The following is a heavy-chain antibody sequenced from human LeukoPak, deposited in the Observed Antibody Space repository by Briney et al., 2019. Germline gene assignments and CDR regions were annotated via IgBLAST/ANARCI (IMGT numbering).Heavy chain of an antibody. CDR1: GFTFSSYE. D-gene: IGHD5-24*01. CDR2: ISSSGVTI. CDR3: ARAKMATGGGTFDY. V-gene: IGHV3-48*03. J-gene: IGHJ4*02. Sequence: GGSLRLSCAASGFTFSSYEMNWVRQAPGKGLEWVSYISSSGVTIYYADSVKGRFTISRDNAKNSLYLQMNSLRAEDTAVYYCARAKMATGGGTFDYWGQGTLVTVPS.